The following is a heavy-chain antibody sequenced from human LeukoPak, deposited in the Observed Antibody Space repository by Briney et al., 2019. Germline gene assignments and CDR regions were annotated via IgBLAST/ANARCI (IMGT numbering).Heavy chain of an antibody. J-gene: IGHJ4*02. CDR2: INHSGST. CDR1: GGSFSGYY. D-gene: IGHD6-13*01. Sequence: SETLSLTCAVYGGSFSGYYWSWIRQPPGKGLEWIGGINHSGSTNYNPSLKSRVTISVDTSKNQFSLKLSSVTAADTAVYYCASDRGSGSWYGRDYWGQGTLVTVSS. V-gene: IGHV4-34*01. CDR3: ASDRGSGSWYGRDY.